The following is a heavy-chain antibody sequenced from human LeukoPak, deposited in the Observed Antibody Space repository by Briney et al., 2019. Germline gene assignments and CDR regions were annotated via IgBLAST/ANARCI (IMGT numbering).Heavy chain of an antibody. CDR2: ISGSGGST. CDR3: ARGFPAYYDFWSGYYPFDY. V-gene: IGHV3-23*01. D-gene: IGHD3-3*01. CDR1: GFTFSDYY. J-gene: IGHJ4*02. Sequence: GGSLRLSCAASGFTFSDYYMSWVRQAPGKGLEWVSAISGSGGSTYYADSVKGRFTISRDNSKNTLYLQMNSLRAEDTAVYYCARGFPAYYDFWSGYYPFDYWGQGTLVTVSS.